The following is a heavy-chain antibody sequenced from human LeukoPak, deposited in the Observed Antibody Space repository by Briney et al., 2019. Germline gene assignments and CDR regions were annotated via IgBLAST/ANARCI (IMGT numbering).Heavy chain of an antibody. CDR1: GYTFTSYG. J-gene: IGHJ4*02. V-gene: IGHV1-18*01. D-gene: IGHD2-2*01. Sequence: ASVKVSCKASGYTFTSYGISWVRQAPGQGLEWMGWISAYNGNTNYAQKLQGRVTMTTDTSTSTAYMELRSLRSDDTAVYYCARDTCSSTSCYDDYWGQGTLVTVSS. CDR3: ARDTCSSTSCYDDY. CDR2: ISAYNGNT.